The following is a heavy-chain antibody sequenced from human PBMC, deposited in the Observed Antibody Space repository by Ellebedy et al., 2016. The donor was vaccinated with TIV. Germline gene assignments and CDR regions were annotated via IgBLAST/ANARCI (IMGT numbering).Heavy chain of an antibody. CDR1: GYSFTSYW. V-gene: IGHV5-51*01. J-gene: IGHJ4*02. D-gene: IGHD3-22*01. CDR2: IYPGDSDT. CDR3: ARRGDSSGYLDLDY. Sequence: GGSLRLSCKGSGYSFTSYWIGWVRQMPGKGLEWMGIIYPGDSDTRYSPSFQGQVTISADKSISTAYLQWSSLKASDTAMYYCARRGDSSGYLDLDYWGQGTLVTVSS.